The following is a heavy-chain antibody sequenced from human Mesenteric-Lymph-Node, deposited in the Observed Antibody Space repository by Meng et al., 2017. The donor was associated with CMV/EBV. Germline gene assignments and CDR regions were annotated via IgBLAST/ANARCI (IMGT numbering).Heavy chain of an antibody. J-gene: IGHJ6*02. CDR1: GGSISSYY. CDR3: AKFSATGGYYYGMDV. D-gene: IGHD3-3*01. Sequence: SETLSLTCTVSGGSISSYYWSWIRQPPGKGLEWIGYIYYSGSTNYNPSLKSRVTISVDTSKRQSSLRLYSVTAADTAVYYCAKFSATGGYYYGMDVWGQGTTVTVSS. CDR2: IYYSGST. V-gene: IGHV4-59*01.